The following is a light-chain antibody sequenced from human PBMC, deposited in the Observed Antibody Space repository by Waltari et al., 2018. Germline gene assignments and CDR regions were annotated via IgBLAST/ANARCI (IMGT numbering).Light chain of an antibody. CDR1: QSGSSSY. CDR3: QQYGSSPQT. V-gene: IGKV3-20*01. Sequence: EIVLTQSPGTLSLSPGERATLSCRASQSGSSSYLAWYQQKPGQAPRLLIYGASSRATGIPDRFSCSGSGTDFTLTISRLEPEDFAVYYCQQYGSSPQTFGQGTKVEIK. CDR2: GAS. J-gene: IGKJ1*01.